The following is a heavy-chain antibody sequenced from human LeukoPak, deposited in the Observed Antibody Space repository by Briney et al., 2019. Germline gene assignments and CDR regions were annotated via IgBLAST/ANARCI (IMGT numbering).Heavy chain of an antibody. CDR1: GFTYRSYA. J-gene: IGHJ6*04. D-gene: IGHD2-2*01. V-gene: IGHV3-30*18. CDR2: ISYDGSNK. CDR3: AKDPSPLYCSSTSCYPYGMDV. Sequence: GRSLRLSCAASGFTYRSYAMHWVDQPPGKGLDWVAVISYDGSNKYYEDSVKGRFTISRDNSKNTLYLQMNSLRAEDTAVYYCAKDPSPLYCSSTSCYPYGMDVWGKGTTVTVSS.